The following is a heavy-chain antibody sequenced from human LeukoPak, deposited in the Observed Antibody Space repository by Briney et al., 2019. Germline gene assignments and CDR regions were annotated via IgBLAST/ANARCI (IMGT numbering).Heavy chain of an antibody. CDR3: AKDGLRFLEWFDY. D-gene: IGHD3-3*01. V-gene: IGHV4-59*01. Sequence: PSETLSLTCTVSGGSISSYYWSWIRPPPGKGLEWNGYIYYSGSTNYNPSLKSRVTISVDASKNQFSLKLSSVTAADTAVYYCAKDGLRFLEWFDYWGQGTLVTVSS. J-gene: IGHJ5*01. CDR2: IYYSGST. CDR1: GGSISSYY.